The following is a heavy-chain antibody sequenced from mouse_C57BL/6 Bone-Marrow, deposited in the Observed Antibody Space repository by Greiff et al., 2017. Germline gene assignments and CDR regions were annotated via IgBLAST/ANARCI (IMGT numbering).Heavy chain of an antibody. CDR2: INHDGSST. CDR1: GFTFSDYY. J-gene: IGHJ4*01. Sequence: EVHLVEPEGGLVQPGSSMKLSCTASGFTFSDYYMAWVRQVPEKGLEWVANINHDGSSTYYLDSLKSRFIISRDNAKNILYLQMSSLKSEDTASYYCARGPNYCSRIYAMDYWGQGTSVTVSS. CDR3: ARGPNYCSRIYAMDY. D-gene: IGHD1-1*01. V-gene: IGHV5-16*01.